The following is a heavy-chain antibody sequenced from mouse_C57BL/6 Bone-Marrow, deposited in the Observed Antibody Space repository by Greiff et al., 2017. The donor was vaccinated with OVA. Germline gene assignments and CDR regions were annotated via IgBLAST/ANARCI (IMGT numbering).Heavy chain of an antibody. J-gene: IGHJ1*03. D-gene: IGHD1-1*01. Sequence: EVQLLESGGGLVQPGGSLKLSCAASGIDFSRYWMSWVRRAPGKGLEWIGEINPDSSTINYAPSLKDKFIISRDNAKNTLYLQMSKVRSEDTALYYCAREDYGSSYLYWYFDVWGTGTTVTVSS. V-gene: IGHV4-1*01. CDR2: INPDSSTI. CDR3: AREDYGSSYLYWYFDV. CDR1: GIDFSRYW.